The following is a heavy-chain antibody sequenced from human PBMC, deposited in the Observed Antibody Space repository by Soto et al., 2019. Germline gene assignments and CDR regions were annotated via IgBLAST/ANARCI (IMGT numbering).Heavy chain of an antibody. CDR3: ARDLGYSSGWYRDYYYGMDV. Sequence: ASVKVSCKASVYTFTSYAMHWVRLAPGQRLEWMGWINAGNGNTKYSQKFQGRVTITRDTSASTAYMELSSLRSEDTAVYYCARDLGYSSGWYRDYYYGMDVWGQGTTVTVSS. CDR2: INAGNGNT. V-gene: IGHV1-3*01. CDR1: VYTFTSYA. J-gene: IGHJ6*02. D-gene: IGHD6-19*01.